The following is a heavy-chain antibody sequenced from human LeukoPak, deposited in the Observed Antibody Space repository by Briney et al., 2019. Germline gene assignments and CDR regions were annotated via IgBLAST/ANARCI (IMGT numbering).Heavy chain of an antibody. Sequence: GESLKISCKGSGYSFTSYWIGWVRQMPGKGLEWMGIIYPGDSDTRYSPSFQGQVTISADKSISTAYLQWSSLKASDTAMYYCARRDRVVGYCSGGSCYSWPSFDLWGRGTLVTVSS. CDR1: GYSFTSYW. CDR3: ARRDRVVGYCSGGSCYSWPSFDL. D-gene: IGHD2-15*01. V-gene: IGHV5-51*01. J-gene: IGHJ2*01. CDR2: IYPGDSDT.